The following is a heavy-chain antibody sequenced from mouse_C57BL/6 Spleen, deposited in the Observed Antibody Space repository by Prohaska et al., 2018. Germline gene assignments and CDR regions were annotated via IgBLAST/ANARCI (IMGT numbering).Heavy chain of an antibody. Sequence: EVQLLETGGGLVQPGWSRGLSCEGSGFTFSGFWMSWVRQTPGTTLEWIGDINSDVSAINYAPSIKDRFTIFRDNDKSTLYLQMSNVRSEDTATYFCMRYGNYWYFDVWGTGTTVTVSS. CDR3: MRYGNYWYFDV. CDR2: INSDVSAI. V-gene: IGHV11-2*01. J-gene: IGHJ1*03. D-gene: IGHD2-1*01. CDR1: GFTFSGFW.